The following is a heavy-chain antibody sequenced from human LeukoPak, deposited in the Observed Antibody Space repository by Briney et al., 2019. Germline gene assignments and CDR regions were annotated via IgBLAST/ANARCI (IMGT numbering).Heavy chain of an antibody. Sequence: GGSLRLSCAASGFTFSKAWMSWVRQAPGTGLEWVGRIKSKTDGGTTDYAAPVKGRFTISRDDSKNTLYLQMNSLKTEDTAVYYCTTGSWGADYFDYWGQGTLVTVSS. CDR3: TTGSWGADYFDY. CDR2: IKSKTDGGTT. D-gene: IGHD1-26*01. J-gene: IGHJ4*02. V-gene: IGHV3-15*01. CDR1: GFTFSKAW.